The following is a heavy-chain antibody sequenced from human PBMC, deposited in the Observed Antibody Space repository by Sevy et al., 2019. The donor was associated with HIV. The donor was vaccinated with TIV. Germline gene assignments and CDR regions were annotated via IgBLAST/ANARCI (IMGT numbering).Heavy chain of an antibody. V-gene: IGHV3-23*01. Sequence: GGSLRLSCAASGFTFSSYAMSWVRQAPGKGLEWVSAISGSGGSTYYADSVKGRFTISRDNSKNTLYLQMNSLRAEDTAVYYCAKESHPGLVVPAAEFDYWGQGTLVTVSS. CDR2: ISGSGGST. D-gene: IGHD2-2*01. J-gene: IGHJ4*02. CDR1: GFTFSSYA. CDR3: AKESHPGLVVPAAEFDY.